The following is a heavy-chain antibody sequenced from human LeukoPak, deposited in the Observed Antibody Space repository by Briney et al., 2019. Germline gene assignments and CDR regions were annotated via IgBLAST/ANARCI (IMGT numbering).Heavy chain of an antibody. J-gene: IGHJ6*02. CDR3: ARGDYYDSSGYYYYYYGMDV. V-gene: IGHV3-48*03. Sequence: GGSLRLSCAASGFTFSSNEMNWVRQAPGKGLEWVSYISSSGSTIYYADSVKGRFTISRDNAKNSLYLQMNSLRAEDTAVYYCARGDYYDSSGYYYYYYGMDVWGQGTTVTVSS. CDR2: ISSSGSTI. D-gene: IGHD3-22*01. CDR1: GFTFSSNE.